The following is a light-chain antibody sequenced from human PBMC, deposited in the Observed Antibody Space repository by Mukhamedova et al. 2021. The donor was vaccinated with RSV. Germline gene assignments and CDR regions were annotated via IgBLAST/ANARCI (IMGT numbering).Light chain of an antibody. CDR3: QQYANSVT. V-gene: IGKV3-20*01. J-gene: IGKJ5*01. CDR2: GES. Sequence: PRLLIFGESSRATGIPDRFSGSGSGAEFTLTISRLEPEDFAVYYCQQYANSVTFGQGTRLAIK.